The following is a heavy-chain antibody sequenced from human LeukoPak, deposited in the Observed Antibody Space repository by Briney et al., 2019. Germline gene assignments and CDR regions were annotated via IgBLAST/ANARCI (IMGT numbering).Heavy chain of an antibody. CDR1: GYSFTSYW. CDR3: ARHHGPRYCSSTSCYGGAGLGY. Sequence: GESLRISCKGSGYSFTSYWISWVRQMPGTGLEWMGRIDPSDSYTNYSPSFQGHVTISADKSISTAYLQWSSLKASDTAMYYCARHHGPRYCSSTSCYGGAGLGYWGQGTLVTVSS. CDR2: IDPSDSYT. J-gene: IGHJ4*02. D-gene: IGHD2-2*01. V-gene: IGHV5-10-1*01.